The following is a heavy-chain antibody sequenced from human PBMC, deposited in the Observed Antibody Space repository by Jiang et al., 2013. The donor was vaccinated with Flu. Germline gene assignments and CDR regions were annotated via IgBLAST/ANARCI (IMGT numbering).Heavy chain of an antibody. CDR3: ATSVQLEREGY. CDR2: IYHSGSSGST. Sequence: GPGLVKPSGTLSLTCAVSGVSISSSNWWSWVRQPPGKGLEWIGEIYHSGSSGSTNYNPSLKSRVTISVDKSKNQFSLKLSSVTAADTAVYYCATSVQLEREGYWGQGTLGPPSPQ. V-gene: IGHV4-4*02. D-gene: IGHD1-1*01. J-gene: IGHJ4*02. CDR1: GVSISSSNW.